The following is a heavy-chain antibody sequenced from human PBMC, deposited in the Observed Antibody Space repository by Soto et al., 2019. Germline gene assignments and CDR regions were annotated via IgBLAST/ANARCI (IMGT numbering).Heavy chain of an antibody. J-gene: IGHJ5*02. CDR2: LYYTGTT. V-gene: IGHV4-39*01. D-gene: IGHD2-2*01. Sequence: EPLSLTCSLSVVSIGSSSNYFGWIRQPPGKGLEWIGSLYYTGTTNYNSSLKSRVTISADKSQNQFSLRLSSVTAADTAVYYCGAPCSIPHCYDWFEPCGQGTLVTVAS. CDR1: VVSIGSSSNY. CDR3: GAPCSIPHCYDWFEP.